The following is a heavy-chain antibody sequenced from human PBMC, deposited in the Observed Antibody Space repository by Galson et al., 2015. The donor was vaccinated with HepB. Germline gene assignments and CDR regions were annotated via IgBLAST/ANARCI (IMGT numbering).Heavy chain of an antibody. V-gene: IGHV3-23*01. D-gene: IGHD3-10*01. CDR2: ISGSGGST. Sequence: SLRLSCAASGFTFSSYAMSRVRQAPGKGLEWVSAISGSGGSTYYADSVKGRFTISRDNSKNTLYLQMNSLRAEDTAVYYCAKNRPMVRGVMPFRDDYWGQGTLVTVSS. CDR1: GFTFSSYA. CDR3: AKNRPMVRGVMPFRDDY. J-gene: IGHJ4*02.